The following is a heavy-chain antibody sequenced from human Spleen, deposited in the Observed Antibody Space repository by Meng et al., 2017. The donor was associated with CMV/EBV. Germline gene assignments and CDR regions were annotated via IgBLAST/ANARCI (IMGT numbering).Heavy chain of an antibody. V-gene: IGHV4-34*01. Sequence: CAVYGGSFSGYYWRWIRQPPGKGLEWVGEINHSGSTNYNPSLKSRVTISVDTSKNQFSLELSSVTAADTAVYYCARRVGAHAAYYFDYWGQGTLVTVSS. CDR2: INHSGST. CDR1: GGSFSGYY. J-gene: IGHJ4*02. CDR3: ARRVGAHAAYYFDY. D-gene: IGHD1-26*01.